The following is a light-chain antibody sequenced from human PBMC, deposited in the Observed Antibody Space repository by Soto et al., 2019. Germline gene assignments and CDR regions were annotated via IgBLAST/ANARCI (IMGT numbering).Light chain of an antibody. CDR2: GAS. V-gene: IGKV3-15*01. Sequence: EIVMTQSPATLSVSPGERATLSCRASQSVSSNLAWYQQKPGQAPRLLIYGASTRATGIPARFSGNRSGTEFTLLISSLQSEDFAVYYCQQYNNWSPITFGQGTRLEMK. CDR1: QSVSSN. CDR3: QQYNNWSPIT. J-gene: IGKJ5*01.